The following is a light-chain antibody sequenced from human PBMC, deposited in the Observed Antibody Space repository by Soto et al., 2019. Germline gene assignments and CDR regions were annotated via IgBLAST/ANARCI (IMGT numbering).Light chain of an antibody. Sequence: DIQMTQSPSTLSASVGDRVTITCRTSQSIDKWLAWYQQKPGKAPKLLIYKASLLQSGVPSRFSGSASGTEFTLTIRSLEPDDVGSYFCQQYNRFSWMFGEGTKVVIK. J-gene: IGKJ1*01. CDR2: KAS. CDR3: QQYNRFSWM. CDR1: QSIDKW. V-gene: IGKV1-5*03.